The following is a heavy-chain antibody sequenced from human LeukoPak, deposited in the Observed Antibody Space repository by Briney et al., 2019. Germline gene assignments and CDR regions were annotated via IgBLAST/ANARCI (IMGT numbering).Heavy chain of an antibody. CDR1: GFSLSSYA. J-gene: IGHJ3*02. D-gene: IGHD1-26*01. CDR2: ISGSGGST. V-gene: IGHV3-23*01. Sequence: GGSLRLSCAASGFSLSSYAMSWVRQAPGKGLEWVSAISGSGGSTYYADSVKGRFTISRDNSKNTLYLQMNSPRAEDTAVYYCAKDLGSGSYGAFDIWGQGTMVTVSS. CDR3: AKDLGSGSYGAFDI.